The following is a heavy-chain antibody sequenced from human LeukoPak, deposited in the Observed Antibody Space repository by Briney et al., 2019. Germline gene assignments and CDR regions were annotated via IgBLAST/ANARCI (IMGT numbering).Heavy chain of an antibody. CDR1: GFTFSTYV. V-gene: IGHV3-23*01. Sequence: GGSLRLSCAASGFTFSTYVMSWVRQAPGKGLEWVSGISGSGGNTYYADSVKGRFTISRDNAKNKLYLQMNSLRAEDTAVYYCAKEAPHCSGTSCYVEFWGQGTLVTVSS. CDR2: ISGSGGNT. D-gene: IGHD2-2*01. J-gene: IGHJ4*02. CDR3: AKEAPHCSGTSCYVEF.